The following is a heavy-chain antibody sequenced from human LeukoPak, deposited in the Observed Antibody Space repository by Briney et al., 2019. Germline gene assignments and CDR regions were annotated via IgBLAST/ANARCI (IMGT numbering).Heavy chain of an antibody. CDR3: AKDSGYSSGWYGRGYDAFDI. D-gene: IGHD6-19*01. Sequence: PGGSLRLSCAASGFTFSSYAMSWVRQAPGKGLEWVSAISGSGGSTYYADSVKGRFTISRDNSKNTLYLQMNSLRAEDTAVYYCAKDSGYSSGWYGRGYDAFDIWGQGTMVTVSS. J-gene: IGHJ3*02. CDR1: GFTFSSYA. CDR2: ISGSGGST. V-gene: IGHV3-23*01.